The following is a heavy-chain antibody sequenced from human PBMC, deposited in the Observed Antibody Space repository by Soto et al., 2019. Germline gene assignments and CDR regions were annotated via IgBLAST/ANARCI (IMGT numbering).Heavy chain of an antibody. V-gene: IGHV4-31*03. Sequence: QVQLQESGPGLVKPSQTLSLPCTVSGGSISSGGYYWSWIRQHPGKGLEWIGYIYSSGSTYYNPALKSRVTISVDTSKSQFSLKLSSVTAADTAVYYCARDYTDSSGPTLGMGVWGQGTTVTVSS. D-gene: IGHD6-19*01. CDR3: ARDYTDSSGPTLGMGV. J-gene: IGHJ6*02. CDR1: GGSISSGGYY. CDR2: IYSSGST.